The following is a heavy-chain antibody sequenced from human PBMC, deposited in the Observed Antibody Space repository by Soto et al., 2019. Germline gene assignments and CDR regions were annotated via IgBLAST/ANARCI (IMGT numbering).Heavy chain of an antibody. CDR3: ARTRRSSYDILTLYYYYYGMDV. Sequence: PSETLSLTCAVYGGSFSGYYCSWSRQPPGKGLEWIGEINHSGSTNYNPSLKSRVTISVDTSKDQFSLKLSSVTAADTAVYYCARTRRSSYDILTLYYYYYGMDVWGQGTTVTVSS. V-gene: IGHV4-34*01. J-gene: IGHJ6*02. CDR1: GGSFSGYY. CDR2: INHSGST. D-gene: IGHD3-9*01.